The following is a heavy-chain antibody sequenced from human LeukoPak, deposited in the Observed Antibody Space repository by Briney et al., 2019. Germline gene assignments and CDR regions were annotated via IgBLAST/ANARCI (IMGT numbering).Heavy chain of an antibody. CDR2: MSWNSGSI. Sequence: GRSLRLSCAASGFTFDDYAMHWVRQAPGKGLEWVSGMSWNSGSICYADSVKGRFTISRDNAKNSLYLQMNSLRAEDTALYYCAKDCKLELLRGYFDYWGQGTQVTVSS. CDR1: GFTFDDYA. D-gene: IGHD1-7*01. V-gene: IGHV3-9*01. CDR3: AKDCKLELLRGYFDY. J-gene: IGHJ4*02.